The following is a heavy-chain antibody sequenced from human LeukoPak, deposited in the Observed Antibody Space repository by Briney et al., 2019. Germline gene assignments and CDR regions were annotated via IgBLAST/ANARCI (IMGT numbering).Heavy chain of an antibody. V-gene: IGHV4-59*01. J-gene: IGHJ4*02. Sequence: SETLSLTCTVSGGSISSYYWSWIRQPPGKGLEWIGYISYSGSTSYNPSLRSRVTISVDTSKNQFSLKLSSVTAADTAVYYCARERATSGRCRFDFWGQGALVTVSS. D-gene: IGHD6-25*01. CDR2: ISYSGST. CDR3: ARERATSGRCRFDF. CDR1: GGSISSYY.